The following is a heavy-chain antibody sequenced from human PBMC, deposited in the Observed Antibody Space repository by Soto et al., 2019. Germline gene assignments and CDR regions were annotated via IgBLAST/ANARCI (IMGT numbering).Heavy chain of an antibody. V-gene: IGHV4-39*01. CDR2: GYQSGNT. Sequence: PSETLSLTCSVSGVSISSSSHSWAWIRQAPGQGLEWIGSGYQSGNTYYNPSLRTRVAVSVDTSTNQISLRVKSVTASDTGVYFCGRQALQNEVDLWGEGTLVTVSS. CDR3: GRQALQNEVDL. CDR1: GVSISSSSHS. J-gene: IGHJ4*02.